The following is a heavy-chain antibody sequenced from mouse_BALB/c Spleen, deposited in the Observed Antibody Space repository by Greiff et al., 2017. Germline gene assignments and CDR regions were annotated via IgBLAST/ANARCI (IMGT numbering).Heavy chain of an antibody. CDR1: GFNIKDYY. Sequence: EVQLQQSGAELVRSGASVKLSCTASGFNIKDYYMHWVKQRPEQGLEWIGWIDPENGDTEYAPKFQGKATMTADTSSNTAYLQLSSLTSEDTAVYYCARKGYDYDGRGYYAMDYWGQGTSVTVSS. D-gene: IGHD2-4*01. J-gene: IGHJ4*01. V-gene: IGHV14-4*02. CDR2: IDPENGDT. CDR3: ARKGYDYDGRGYYAMDY.